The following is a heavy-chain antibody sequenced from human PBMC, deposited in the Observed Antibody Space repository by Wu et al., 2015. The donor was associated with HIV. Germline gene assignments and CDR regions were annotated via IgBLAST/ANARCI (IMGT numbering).Heavy chain of an antibody. CDR2: MNPNSGNT. CDR3: ARTPVSYYYYYMDV. Sequence: QVQLVQSGAEVKKPGASVKVSCKASGYTFTSYDINWVRQATGQGLEWMGWMNPNSGNTGYAQKFQGRVTMTRNTSISTAYMELRSLRSDDTAVYYCARTPVSYYYYYMDVWGKGTTVTVSS. CDR1: GYTFTSYD. J-gene: IGHJ6*03. V-gene: IGHV1-8*01.